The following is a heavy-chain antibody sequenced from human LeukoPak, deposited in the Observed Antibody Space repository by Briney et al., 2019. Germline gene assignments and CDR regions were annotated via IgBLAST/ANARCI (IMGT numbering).Heavy chain of an antibody. CDR1: GFTFSSYS. J-gene: IGHJ3*02. CDR3: ARSTIAVAGHDAFDI. CDR2: ISSSSSTI. D-gene: IGHD6-19*01. V-gene: IGHV3-48*01. Sequence: PGGSLRLSCAASGFTFSSYSMNWVRQAPGKGLEWVSYISSSSSTIYYADSVKGRFTISRDNAKNSLYLQMNSLRAEDTAVYYCARSTIAVAGHDAFDIWGQGTMVTVSS.